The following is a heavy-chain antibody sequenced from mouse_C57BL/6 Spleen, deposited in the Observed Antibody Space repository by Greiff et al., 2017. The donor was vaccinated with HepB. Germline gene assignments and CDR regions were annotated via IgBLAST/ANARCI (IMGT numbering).Heavy chain of an antibody. D-gene: IGHD1-1*01. V-gene: IGHV14-2*01. CDR3: ASGGSSLSFDY. CDR2: IDPKDSET. Sequence: EVQLQQSGAELVKPGASVKLSCTASGFNIKDYYMHWVKQRTEQSLEWIGRIDPKDSETKYAPKFKGKATITVDTSSNTAYLQLSSLTYEDTAVYCCASGGSSLSFDYWGQGTTLTVSS. J-gene: IGHJ2*01. CDR1: GFNIKDYY.